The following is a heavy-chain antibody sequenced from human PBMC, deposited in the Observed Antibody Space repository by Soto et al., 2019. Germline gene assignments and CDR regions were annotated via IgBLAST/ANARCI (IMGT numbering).Heavy chain of an antibody. CDR1: GFTFSNYW. V-gene: IGHV3-7*03. CDR3: VRDRGYSSFDY. J-gene: IGHJ4*02. CDR2: MKPDGGEI. D-gene: IGHD4-4*01. Sequence: QAGGSLRLSCAASGFTFSNYWMSWVRQLPGKGLEWVANMKPDGGEINYVDSVKGRFTISRDNAKNSMSLQMNSLRVEDTAVYYCVRDRGYSSFDYWGQGTPVTVSS.